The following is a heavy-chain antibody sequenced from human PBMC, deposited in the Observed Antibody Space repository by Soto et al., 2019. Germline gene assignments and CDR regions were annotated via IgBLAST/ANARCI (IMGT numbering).Heavy chain of an antibody. CDR2: IWYDGSNK. V-gene: IGHV3-33*01. D-gene: IGHD2-15*01. CDR1: GFTFSSYG. J-gene: IGHJ5*02. CDR3: ARGEIYCSGGSCYSGNWFDP. Sequence: PGGSLRLSCAASGFTFSSYGMHWVRQAPGKGLEWVAVIWYDGSNKYYADSVKGRFTISRDNSKNTLYLQMNSLRAEDTAVYYCARGEIYCSGGSCYSGNWFDPWGQGTLVTVS.